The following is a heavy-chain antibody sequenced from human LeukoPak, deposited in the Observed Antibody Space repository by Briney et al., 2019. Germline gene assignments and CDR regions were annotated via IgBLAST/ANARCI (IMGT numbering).Heavy chain of an antibody. CDR3: AREGGFFRPLDY. Sequence: SETLSLTCGVSGGSVTSTNWWTWVRQPPGEGLEWIGEVRLDGKTNYNPSLESRLTISVDLSENHISLRLTSVTAADTAVYYCAREGGFFRPLDYSGQGTLVTVSS. CDR1: GGSVTSTNW. J-gene: IGHJ4*02. CDR2: VRLDGKT. D-gene: IGHD3-3*01. V-gene: IGHV4-4*02.